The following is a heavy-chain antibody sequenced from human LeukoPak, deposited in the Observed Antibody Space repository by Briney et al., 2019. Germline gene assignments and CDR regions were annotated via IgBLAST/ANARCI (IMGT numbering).Heavy chain of an antibody. D-gene: IGHD3-10*01. V-gene: IGHV3-48*03. J-gene: IGHJ4*02. CDR3: ARDRGGYYYGSGSYDY. CDR2: ISSSGSTI. CDR1: GFTFSSYE. Sequence: GGSLRLSCAASGFTFSSYEMNWVRQAPGKGLEWLSYISSSGSTIYYADSVKGRFTISRDNAKNSLYLQMNSLRAEDTAVYYCARDRGGYYYGSGSYDYWGQGTLVTVSS.